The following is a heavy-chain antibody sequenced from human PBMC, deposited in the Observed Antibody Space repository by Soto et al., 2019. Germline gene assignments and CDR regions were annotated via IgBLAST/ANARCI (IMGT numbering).Heavy chain of an antibody. V-gene: IGHV1-3*01. CDR2: INAGNGNT. CDR1: GYTFTSYA. CDR3: ARIKVAASTLDY. D-gene: IGHD6-13*01. J-gene: IGHJ4*02. Sequence: ASVTVSCKASGYTFTSYAMHWVRQAPGQRLEWMGWINAGNGNTKYSQKFQGRVTITRDTSASIAYMELSSLRSEDTAVYYCARIKVAASTLDYWGQGTLVTVSS.